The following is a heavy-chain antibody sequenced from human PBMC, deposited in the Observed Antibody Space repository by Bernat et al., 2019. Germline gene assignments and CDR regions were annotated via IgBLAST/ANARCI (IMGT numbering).Heavy chain of an antibody. CDR2: IWYDGSNK. Sequence: VQLVESGGGLVQPGGSLRLSCATSGFTFSHSWMSWLRQAPGKGLEWVAVIWYDGSNKYYADSVKGRFTISRDNSKNTLYLQMNSLRAEDTAVYYCARALAPGYSSGWYPQYFQHWGQGTLVTVSS. CDR1: GFTFSHSW. D-gene: IGHD6-19*01. J-gene: IGHJ1*01. V-gene: IGHV3-33*08. CDR3: ARALAPGYSSGWYPQYFQH.